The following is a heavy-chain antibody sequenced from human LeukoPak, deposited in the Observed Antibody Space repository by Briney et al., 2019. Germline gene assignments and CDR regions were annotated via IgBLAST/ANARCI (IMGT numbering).Heavy chain of an antibody. CDR1: GFTFSSYW. V-gene: IGHV3-23*01. CDR2: ISGSGGST. D-gene: IGHD3-9*01. Sequence: GGSLRLSCAASGFTFSSYWMHWVRQAPGKGLEWVSAISGSGGSTYYADSVKGRFTISRDNSKNTLYLQMNSLRAEDTAVYYCAKEASYYDILTGYYSYWGQGTLVTVSS. J-gene: IGHJ4*02. CDR3: AKEASYYDILTGYYSY.